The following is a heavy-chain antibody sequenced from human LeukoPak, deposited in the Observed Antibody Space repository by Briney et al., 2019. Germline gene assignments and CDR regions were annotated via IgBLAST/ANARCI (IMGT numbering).Heavy chain of an antibody. Sequence: PSETLSLTCAVYGGSFSGYYWSWIRQPPGKGLEWIGEINHSGSTNYNPSLKSRVTISVDTSKNQFSLKLSSVTAADTAVYYCARHFRGFEESAYDCWGQGTLVTVSS. CDR1: GGSFSGYY. J-gene: IGHJ4*02. D-gene: IGHD3-10*01. CDR3: ARHFRGFEESAYDC. V-gene: IGHV4-34*01. CDR2: INHSGST.